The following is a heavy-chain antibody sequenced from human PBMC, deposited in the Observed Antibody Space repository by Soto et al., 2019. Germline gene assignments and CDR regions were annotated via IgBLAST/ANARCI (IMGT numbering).Heavy chain of an antibody. Sequence: QVQLQESGPGLVKPSQTLSLTCTVSGGSISSGDYYWSWIRQPPGKGLEWIGYIYYSGSTYYNPSLQSRVTISVDTSKNQFSLKLSSVTAADTAVYYCARFFPGYGYSGYDRKPPTDAFDIWGQGTMVTVSS. CDR3: ARFFPGYGYSGYDRKPPTDAFDI. V-gene: IGHV4-30-4*01. CDR1: GGSISSGDYY. CDR2: IYYSGST. J-gene: IGHJ3*02. D-gene: IGHD5-12*01.